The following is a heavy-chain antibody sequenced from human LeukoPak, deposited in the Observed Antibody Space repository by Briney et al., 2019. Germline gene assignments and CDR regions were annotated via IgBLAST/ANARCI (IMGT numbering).Heavy chain of an antibody. CDR3: ARATGGGYGSAYDY. CDR1: GFTFSSYW. D-gene: IGHD2-8*02. Sequence: GGSLRLSCAASGFTFSSYWMSWVRQAPGKGLEWVANIKQDGSEKYYVDSAKGRFTSSRDNAKNSLYLQMNSLRAEDTAVYYCARATGGGYGSAYDYWGQGTLVTVSS. CDR2: IKQDGSEK. J-gene: IGHJ4*02. V-gene: IGHV3-7*01.